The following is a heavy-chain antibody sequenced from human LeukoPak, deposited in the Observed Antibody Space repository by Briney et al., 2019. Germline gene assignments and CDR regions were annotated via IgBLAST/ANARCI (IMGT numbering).Heavy chain of an antibody. Sequence: SSETLSLTCTVSGGSISSYYWSWIRQPAGKGLEWIGRIYTSGSTNYNPSLKSRVTMSVDTSKNQFSLRLSSLTAADTAVYFCAGSGWSFDAFDFWGQGTMVTVSS. CDR2: IYTSGST. CDR1: GGSISSYY. J-gene: IGHJ3*01. CDR3: AGSGWSFDAFDF. V-gene: IGHV4-4*07. D-gene: IGHD6-19*01.